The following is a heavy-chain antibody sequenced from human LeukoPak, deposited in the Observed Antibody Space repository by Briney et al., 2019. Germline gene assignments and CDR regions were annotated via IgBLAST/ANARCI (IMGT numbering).Heavy chain of an antibody. V-gene: IGHV4-39*01. CDR2: IYSSGTT. D-gene: IGHD5-18*01. J-gene: IGHJ6*03. CDR1: GGSVHSYDHY. CDR3: ARQPHSYGPDYYYYYMDL. Sequence: PSDTLSLTCTVSGGSVHSYDHYWAWIRQPPGKGLEWMGTIYSSGTTSYNPSLKGRVTISVDTSSNHFYLNLISVTAADTALYYCARQPHSYGPDYYYYYMDLWGTGTTVTVSS.